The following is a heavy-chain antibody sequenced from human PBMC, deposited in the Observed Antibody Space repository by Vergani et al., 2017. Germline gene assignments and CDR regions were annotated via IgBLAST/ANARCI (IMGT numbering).Heavy chain of an antibody. CDR3: ASVGQQLIPYYCDY. J-gene: IGHJ4*02. D-gene: IGHD6-13*01. CDR1: GGSISSYY. CDR2: IYHSGST. Sequence: QVQLQESGPGLVKPSETLSLTCTVSGGSISSYYWSWIRQPPGKGLEWIGEIYHSGSTNYNQSLKSRVTISVDKSKNQVSLKLGSVTAAETAVYYCASVGQQLIPYYCDYWGQGTLVTGSS. V-gene: IGHV4-59*12.